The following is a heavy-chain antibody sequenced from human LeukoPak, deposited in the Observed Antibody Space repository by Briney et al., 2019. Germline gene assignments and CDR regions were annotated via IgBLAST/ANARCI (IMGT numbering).Heavy chain of an antibody. D-gene: IGHD1-7*01. V-gene: IGHV1-3*01. CDR1: GYXXTSYA. Sequence: GYXXTSYAXXXXXXXXXXXXXGVXWXNXXXGNTKYSQKFQGRVTITADESTSTAYMELSSLRSEDTAVYYCARGVLTGTTLSGYYYYMDVWGKGTTVTVSS. J-gene: IGHJ6*03. CDR2: XNXXXGNT. CDR3: ARGVLTGTTLSGYYYYMDV.